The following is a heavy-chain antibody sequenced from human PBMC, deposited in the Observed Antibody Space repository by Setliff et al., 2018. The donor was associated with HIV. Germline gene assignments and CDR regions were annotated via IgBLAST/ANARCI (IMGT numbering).Heavy chain of an antibody. CDR1: GGSISSYY. V-gene: IGHV4-59*01. D-gene: IGHD3-10*01. CDR3: ARGAELLWFGELHNIPYFDY. J-gene: IGHJ4*02. CDR2: IYYSGST. Sequence: PSETLSLTCTVSGGSISSYYWSWIRQPPGKGLEWIGYIYYSGSTHYNPSLKSRVTISVDTSKNQFSLKLSSVTAADTAVYYCARGAELLWFGELHNIPYFDYWGQGTLVTSPQ.